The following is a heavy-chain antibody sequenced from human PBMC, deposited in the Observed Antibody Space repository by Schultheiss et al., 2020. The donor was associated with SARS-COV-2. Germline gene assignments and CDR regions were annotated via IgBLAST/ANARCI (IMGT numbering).Heavy chain of an antibody. V-gene: IGHV3-74*01. D-gene: IGHD3-9*01. CDR1: GFTFSSYW. CDR2: INSDGSST. CDR3: ARAHSLVLRYFDWFDY. J-gene: IGHJ4*02. Sequence: GGSLRLSCAASGFTFSSYWMHWVRQAPGKGLVWVSRINSDGSSTSYADSVKGRFTISRDNAKNTLYLQMNSLRAEDTAVYYCARAHSLVLRYFDWFDYWGQGTLVTVSS.